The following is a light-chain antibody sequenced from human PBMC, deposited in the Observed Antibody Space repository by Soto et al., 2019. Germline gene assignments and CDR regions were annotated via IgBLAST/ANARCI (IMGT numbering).Light chain of an antibody. Sequence: EVVLTQSPATLSVSPGERATLSCRASQTVSRGLAWYQQKPGQAPRLLIYGASTRATGIPGRFSGSGSGKYFTLTISSLQSEDFAVYYCQQYIDWPPYTFGQGTKVEIK. CDR3: QQYIDWPPYT. J-gene: IGKJ2*01. CDR2: GAS. V-gene: IGKV3-15*01. CDR1: QTVSRG.